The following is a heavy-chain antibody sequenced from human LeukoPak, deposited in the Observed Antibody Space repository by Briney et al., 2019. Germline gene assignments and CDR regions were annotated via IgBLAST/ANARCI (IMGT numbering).Heavy chain of an antibody. J-gene: IGHJ4*01. CDR2: ISWNSGSI. CDR3: ATITVGDWNSFDY. CDR1: GFTFDDYA. D-gene: IGHD1/OR15-1a*01. V-gene: IGHV3-9*01. Sequence: GRSLRLSCAASGFTFDDYAMHWVRQAPGKGLEWVSGISWNSGSIGYADSVKGRFTISRDNAKNSLYLQMNSLRAEDTALYYYATITVGDWNSFDYWGHGSLVIGSS.